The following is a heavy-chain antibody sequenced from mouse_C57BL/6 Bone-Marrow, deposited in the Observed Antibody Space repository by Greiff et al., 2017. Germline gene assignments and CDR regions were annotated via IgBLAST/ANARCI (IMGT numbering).Heavy chain of an antibody. J-gene: IGHJ4*01. CDR3: ARWEYGSFYAMDY. CDR1: GYTFTDYN. V-gene: IGHV1-22*01. D-gene: IGHD2-2*01. Sequence: EVQLQQSGPELVKPGASVKMSCKASGYTFTDYNMHWVKQSHGKSLEWIGYINPNNGGTSYNQKFKGKATLTVNKSSSTAYMELRSLTSEDSAVYYCARWEYGSFYAMDYWGQGTSVTVSS. CDR2: INPNNGGT.